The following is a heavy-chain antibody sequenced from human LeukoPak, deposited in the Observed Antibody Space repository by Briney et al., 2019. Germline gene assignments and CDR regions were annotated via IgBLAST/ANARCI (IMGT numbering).Heavy chain of an antibody. CDR3: ARDRDIVVVPAAYNYYYYGMDV. V-gene: IGHV1-69*04. CDR2: IIPILGIA. Sequence: SVKVSCKASGGTFSSYAISWVRQAPGQGLEWMGRIIPILGIANYAQKFQGRVTITADKSTSTAYMELSSLRSEDTAVYYCARDRDIVVVPAAYNYYYYGMDVWGQGTTVTVSS. J-gene: IGHJ6*02. CDR1: GGTFSSYA. D-gene: IGHD2-2*01.